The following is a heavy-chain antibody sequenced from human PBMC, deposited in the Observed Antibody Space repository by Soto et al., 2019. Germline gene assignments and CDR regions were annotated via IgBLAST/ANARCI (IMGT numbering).Heavy chain of an antibody. CDR2: IYSGGST. CDR1: GFTVSSNY. CDR3: ARSPTLRPYDFDY. V-gene: IGHV3-66*01. J-gene: IGHJ4*02. D-gene: IGHD4-4*01. Sequence: PGGSLRLSCAASGFTVSSNYMSWVRQAPGKGLEWVSVIYSGGSTYYADSVKGRFTISRDDSKNTLYLQMNSLRAEDTAVYYCARSPTLRPYDFDYWGQGTLVTVSS.